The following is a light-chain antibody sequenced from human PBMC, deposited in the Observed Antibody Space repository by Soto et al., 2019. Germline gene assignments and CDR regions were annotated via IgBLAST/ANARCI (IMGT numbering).Light chain of an antibody. CDR3: QQYYSYPRT. Sequence: DIQLTQSPSTLSASVGDTVTITCRASQTISRWLAWYQEKEGKAPKXXIYAASTLQSGVPSRFSGSGSGTDLTITISCLQSEDCETYYGQQYYSYPRTFGQGTKVDIK. CDR1: QTISRW. J-gene: IGKJ1*01. V-gene: IGKV1-5*01. CDR2: AAS.